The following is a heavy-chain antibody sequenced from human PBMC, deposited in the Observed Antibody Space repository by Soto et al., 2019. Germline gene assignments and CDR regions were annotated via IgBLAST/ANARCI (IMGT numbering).Heavy chain of an antibody. D-gene: IGHD6-13*01. CDR3: AVPPYSSSWYGFFQH. Sequence: QVQLVESGGGVVQPGRSLRLSCAASGFTFSSYGMHWVRQAPDKGLEWVAVISYDGSNKYYPDSVKGRFTISRDNSKNTLYLQMNSLRAEDTAVYYCAVPPYSSSWYGFFQHGGKGTLVTVSS. V-gene: IGHV3-30*03. CDR2: ISYDGSNK. J-gene: IGHJ1*01. CDR1: GFTFSSYG.